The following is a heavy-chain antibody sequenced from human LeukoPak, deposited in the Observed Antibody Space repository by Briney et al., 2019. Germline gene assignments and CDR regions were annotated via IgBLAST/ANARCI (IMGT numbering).Heavy chain of an antibody. Sequence: GGSLRLSCAASGFTFSSYAMSWVRQAPGKGLEWVSVIYSGGSTYYADSVKGRFTISRDNSKNTLYLQMNSLRAEDTAVYYCARDNPRSFYYYDSSGYYYAEPYYYYGMDVWGQGTTVTVSS. J-gene: IGHJ6*02. CDR2: IYSGGST. CDR1: GFTFSSYA. V-gene: IGHV3-66*01. D-gene: IGHD3-22*01. CDR3: ARDNPRSFYYYDSSGYYYAEPYYYYGMDV.